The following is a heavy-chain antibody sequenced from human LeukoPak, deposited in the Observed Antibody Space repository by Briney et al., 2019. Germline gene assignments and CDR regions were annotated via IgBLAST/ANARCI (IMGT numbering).Heavy chain of an antibody. D-gene: IGHD3-3*01. CDR3: ARPYDFWSGYNFDY. CDR1: GFTFSSNG. CDR2: IRHDGSNK. J-gene: IGHJ4*02. Sequence: GGSLRLSCAASGFTFSSNGMHWVRQAPGKGLEWVAFIRHDGSNKYYVDSVKGRFTISRDNAKNSLYLQMNSLRAEDTAVYYCARPYDFWSGYNFDYWGQGTLVTVSS. V-gene: IGHV3-30*02.